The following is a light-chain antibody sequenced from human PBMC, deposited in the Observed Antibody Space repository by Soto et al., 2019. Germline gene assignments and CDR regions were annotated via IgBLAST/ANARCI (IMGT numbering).Light chain of an antibody. CDR1: SSDVGSYNL. CDR2: EGS. Sequence: QSVLTQPASVSGSPGQSITISCTGTSSDVGSYNLVSWYQQHPGKSPKLMIYEGSKRPSGVSNRFSGSKSGNTASLTISGLQAEDEADNYCCSYAGSSTLVVFGGGTKVTV. CDR3: CSYAGSSTLVV. J-gene: IGLJ2*01. V-gene: IGLV2-23*01.